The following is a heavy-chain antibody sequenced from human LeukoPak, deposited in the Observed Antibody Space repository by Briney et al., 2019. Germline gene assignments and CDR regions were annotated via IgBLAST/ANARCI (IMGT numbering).Heavy chain of an antibody. CDR3: VRDLNWAFDY. V-gene: IGHV3-48*01. CDR2: IRDDSDAT. Sequence: GGSLRLSCAASGFTFNKYPMNWVRQAPGKGLEWISNIRDDSDATTYADSVKGRFTISRDNAKNSLYLQINSLRAEDTAVYYCVRDLNWAFDYWGRGTLVTVSS. CDR1: GFTFNKYP. J-gene: IGHJ4*02. D-gene: IGHD3-16*01.